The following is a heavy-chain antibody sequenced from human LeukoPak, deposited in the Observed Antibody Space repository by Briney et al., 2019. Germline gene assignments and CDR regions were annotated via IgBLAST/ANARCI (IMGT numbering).Heavy chain of an antibody. J-gene: IGHJ4*02. D-gene: IGHD3-10*01. V-gene: IGHV4-61*01. Sequence: SGTLSLTCTVSGGSVSSGSYYWSWIRQPPGKGLEWIGYIYYSGSTNYNPSLKSRVTISVDTSKNQLSLKLSSVTAADTAVYYCAGGYGSGSYGDYWGQGTLVTVSS. CDR1: GGSVSSGSYY. CDR3: AGGYGSGSYGDY. CDR2: IYYSGST.